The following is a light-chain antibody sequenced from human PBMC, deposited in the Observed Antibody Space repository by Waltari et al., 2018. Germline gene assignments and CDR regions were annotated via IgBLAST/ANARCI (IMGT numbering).Light chain of an antibody. CDR1: PSVSSN. J-gene: IGKJ2*01. CDR3: QQYNNWPPYT. Sequence: EIVMMQSPATLSVSPGERSTLSCRASPSVSSNLACYQQKPGQAPRLLIYGSSTRATGIPARFSGSGSGTEFTLTISSLQSEDFAVYYCQQYNNWPPYTFGQGTKLEIK. V-gene: IGKV3D-15*01. CDR2: GSS.